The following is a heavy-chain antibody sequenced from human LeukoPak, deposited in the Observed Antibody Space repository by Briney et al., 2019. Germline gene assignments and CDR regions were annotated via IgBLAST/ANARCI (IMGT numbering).Heavy chain of an antibody. J-gene: IGHJ4*02. D-gene: IGHD6-19*01. Sequence: PGRSLRLSCAASGFTFSSYEMNWVRQAPGKGLEWVANINEDGSNKWHLGSVKGRFTVSRDNARNSLYLQMNSLRVEDTAVYYCTRVIVAVPGYFDYFDFWGQGVLVTVSS. CDR1: GFTFSSYE. CDR3: TRVIVAVPGYFDYFDF. CDR2: INEDGSNK. V-gene: IGHV3-7*01.